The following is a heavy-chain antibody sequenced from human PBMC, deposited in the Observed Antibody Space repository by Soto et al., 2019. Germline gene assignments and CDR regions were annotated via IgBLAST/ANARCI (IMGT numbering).Heavy chain of an antibody. CDR3: ARDYYDSSGYLRYYYYGMDV. CDR1: TFTFSSNR. CDR2: IKQEGSEK. J-gene: IGHJ6*02. V-gene: IGHV3-7*01. Sequence: GGSLRLSCVDSTFTFSSNRMSWVRQAPGKGLEWVANIKQEGSEKYYVDSVKGRFTISRDNSKNTLYLQMNSLRAEDTAVYYCARDYYDSSGYLRYYYYGMDVWGQGTTVTVSS. D-gene: IGHD3-22*01.